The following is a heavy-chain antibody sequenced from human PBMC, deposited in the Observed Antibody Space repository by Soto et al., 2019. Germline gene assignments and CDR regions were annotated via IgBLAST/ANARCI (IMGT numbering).Heavy chain of an antibody. CDR3: ARVEQQLVRGGMDV. CDR2: IYYSGRT. J-gene: IGHJ6*02. V-gene: IGHV4-61*01. CDR1: EGSVSSGSYY. Sequence: SETLAPTSTGSEGSVSSGSYYWSWIRQPPEKGLAWIGYIYYSGRTNYNPSLKSRVIISVDTSKDQFSLKLSSVTAADTAVYYCARVEQQLVRGGMDVWGQGTTVTVS. D-gene: IGHD6-13*01.